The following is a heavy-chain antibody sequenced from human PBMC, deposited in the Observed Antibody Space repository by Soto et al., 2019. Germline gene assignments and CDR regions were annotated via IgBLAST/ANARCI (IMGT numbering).Heavy chain of an antibody. D-gene: IGHD5-18*01. CDR2: IYSSGST. Sequence: PSDTLSLTCTVSGGSISSYYWNWIRQPAGKGLEWIGRIYSSGSTIYNPSFNSRVTMSVDTSKNQFSLKLSSVTAADTAVYYCARDEGGYSYGISFDYWGRGTLVTVSS. CDR1: GGSISSYY. CDR3: ARDEGGYSYGISFDY. V-gene: IGHV4-4*07. J-gene: IGHJ4*02.